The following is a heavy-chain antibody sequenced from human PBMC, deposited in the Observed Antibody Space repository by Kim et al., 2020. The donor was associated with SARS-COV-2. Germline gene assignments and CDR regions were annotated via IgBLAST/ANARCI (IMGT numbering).Heavy chain of an antibody. D-gene: IGHD3-16*01. J-gene: IGHJ3*02. CDR3: ARLYGRNGFDI. Sequence: YYANSGKGRFMISRDNSKDTLYLQMGSLRAEDMAVYYCARLYGRNGFDIWGQGTMVTVSS. V-gene: IGHV3-64*01.